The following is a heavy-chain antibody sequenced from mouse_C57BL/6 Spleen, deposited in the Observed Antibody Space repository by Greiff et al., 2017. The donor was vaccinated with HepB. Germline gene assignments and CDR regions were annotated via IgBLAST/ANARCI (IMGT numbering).Heavy chain of an antibody. Sequence: EVQLVESGGDLVKPGGSLKLSCAASGFTFSSYGMSWVRQTPDKRLEWVATISSGGSYTYYPDSVMGRFTISRDNAKNTLYLQMSSLKSEDTAMYYCARRVGWYFDVWGTGTTVTVSS. J-gene: IGHJ1*03. CDR2: ISSGGSYT. D-gene: IGHD1-1*01. V-gene: IGHV5-6*01. CDR3: ARRVGWYFDV. CDR1: GFTFSSYG.